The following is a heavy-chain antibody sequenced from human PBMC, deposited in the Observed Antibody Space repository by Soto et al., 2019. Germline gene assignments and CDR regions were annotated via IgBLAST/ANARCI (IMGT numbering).Heavy chain of an antibody. CDR2: IIPILGIA. J-gene: IGHJ4*02. Sequence: SVKVSFNASGGTFSSYTISLVRHAPGQGLEWMGRIIPILGIANYAQKFQGRVTITADKSTSTAYMELSSLRSEDTAVYYCARDPDYGDYEYYFDYWGQGTLVTVSS. V-gene: IGHV1-69*04. CDR1: GGTFSSYT. D-gene: IGHD4-17*01. CDR3: ARDPDYGDYEYYFDY.